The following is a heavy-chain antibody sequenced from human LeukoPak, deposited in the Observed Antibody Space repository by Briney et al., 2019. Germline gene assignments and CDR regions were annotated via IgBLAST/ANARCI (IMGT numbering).Heavy chain of an antibody. J-gene: IGHJ5*02. D-gene: IGHD6-19*01. V-gene: IGHV3-23*01. CDR2: ISGSGGST. CDR3: AKDWGQQWLAPVWSNWFDP. CDR1: GFTFSSYA. Sequence: GGSLRLSCAASGFTFSSYAMSWVRQAPGKGLEWVSAISGSGGSTYYADSVKGRFTISRDNSKNTLYLQMNSLRAEDTAVYYCAKDWGQQWLAPVWSNWFDPWGQGTLVTVSS.